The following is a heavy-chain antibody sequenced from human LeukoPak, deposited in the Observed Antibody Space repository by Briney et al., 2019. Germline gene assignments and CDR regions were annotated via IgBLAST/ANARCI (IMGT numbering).Heavy chain of an antibody. CDR2: ISGSGGST. CDR1: GFTSSSYA. Sequence: TGGSLRLSCAASGFTSSSYAMSWVRQAPGKGLEWVSAISGSGGSTYYADSVKGRFTISRDNSKNTLYLQMNSLRAEDTAVYYCANIWFGEYDFDYWGQGTLVTVSS. V-gene: IGHV3-23*01. CDR3: ANIWFGEYDFDY. J-gene: IGHJ4*02. D-gene: IGHD3-10*01.